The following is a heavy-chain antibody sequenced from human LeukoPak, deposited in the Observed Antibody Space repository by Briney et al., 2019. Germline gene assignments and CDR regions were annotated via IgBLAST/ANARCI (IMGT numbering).Heavy chain of an antibody. CDR3: ARVGSEMAYLGYYFDY. V-gene: IGHV4-30-4*08. D-gene: IGHD5-24*01. CDR2: IYYSGST. CDR1: GGSISSGDYY. Sequence: SQALSLTCTVSGGSISSGDYYWSWIRQPPGKGLEWIVYIYYSGSTYYNPSLKSRVTISVDTSKNQFSLKLSSVTAADTAVYYCARVGSEMAYLGYYFDYWGQGTLVTVSS. J-gene: IGHJ4*02.